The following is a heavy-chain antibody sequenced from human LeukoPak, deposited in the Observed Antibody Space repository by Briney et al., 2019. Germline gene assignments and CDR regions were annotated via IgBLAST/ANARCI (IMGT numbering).Heavy chain of an antibody. CDR1: GFTFSTYG. CDR3: AMRVPYSSSSVSFDA. CDR2: ISDTGSDT. J-gene: IGHJ4*02. Sequence: PGGSLRLSCAASGFTFSTYGMNWVRQAPGKGLEWVSSISDTGSDTYYADSVKGRFTISRDNSKNTLFLHMNSLRVEDTAIYYCAMRVPYSSSSVSFDAWGQGALVTVSS. V-gene: IGHV3-23*01. D-gene: IGHD6-6*01.